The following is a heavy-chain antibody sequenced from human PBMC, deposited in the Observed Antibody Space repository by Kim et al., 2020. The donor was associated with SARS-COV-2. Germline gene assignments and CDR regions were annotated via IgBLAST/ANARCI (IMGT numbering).Heavy chain of an antibody. Sequence: GGSLRLSCAASGFTFSSYGMHWVRQAPGKGLEWVAVISYDGSNKYYADSVKGRFTISRDNSKNTLYLQMNSLRAEDTAVYYCAKDFYPRFLEWLFFDYWGQGTLVTVSS. CDR1: GFTFSSYG. CDR2: ISYDGSNK. D-gene: IGHD3-3*01. V-gene: IGHV3-30*18. CDR3: AKDFYPRFLEWLFFDY. J-gene: IGHJ4*02.